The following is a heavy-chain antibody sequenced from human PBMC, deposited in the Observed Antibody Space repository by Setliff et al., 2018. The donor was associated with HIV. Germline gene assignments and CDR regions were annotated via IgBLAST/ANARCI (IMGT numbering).Heavy chain of an antibody. D-gene: IGHD3-3*01. V-gene: IGHV4-39*01. Sequence: SETLSLTCTVSGDSVSRSNYYWAWIRQPPGKGPEWIGSIDYNEITYYNPSLMSRVTLSVDTPKNQFSLYLSSVTASDTAVYYCASLFRLSGFWISFLPDYWGQGILVTVSS. CDR3: ASLFRLSGFWISFLPDY. CDR2: IDYNEIT. J-gene: IGHJ4*02. CDR1: GDSVSRSNYY.